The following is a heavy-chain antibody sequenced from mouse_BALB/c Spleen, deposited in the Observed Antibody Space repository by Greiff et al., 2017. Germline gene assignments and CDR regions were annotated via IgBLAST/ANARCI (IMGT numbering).Heavy chain of an antibody. V-gene: IGHV1S22*01. J-gene: IGHJ4*01. D-gene: IGHD2-2*01. CDR1: GYTFTSYW. Sequence: LQQPGSELVRPGASVKLSCKASGYTFTSYWMHWVKQRPGQGLEWIGNIYPGSGSTNYDEKFKSKATLTVDTSSSTAYMQLSSLTSEDSAVYYCTRSGGYPYYYAMDYWGQGTSVTVSS. CDR2: IYPGSGST. CDR3: TRSGGYPYYYAMDY.